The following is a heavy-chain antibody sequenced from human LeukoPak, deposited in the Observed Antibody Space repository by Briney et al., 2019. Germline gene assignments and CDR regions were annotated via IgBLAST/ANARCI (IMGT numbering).Heavy chain of an antibody. J-gene: IGHJ4*02. Sequence: HPGGSLRLSCSASGFTPSDYVMHWVRQAPGKGLEWVASLHYDGIKKYYAASVKGRFTISRDSSKNTLVLQMNTLRVEDTALYYCAKLHGDFLPAHYGGQGTLVTVS. D-gene: IGHD4-17*01. CDR1: GFTPSDYV. V-gene: IGHV3-30*02. CDR3: AKLHGDFLPAHY. CDR2: LHYDGIKK.